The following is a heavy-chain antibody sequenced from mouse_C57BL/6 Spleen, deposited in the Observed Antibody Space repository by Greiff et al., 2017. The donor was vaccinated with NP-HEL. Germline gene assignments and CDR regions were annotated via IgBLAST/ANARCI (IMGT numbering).Heavy chain of an antibody. CDR2: IYPGDGDT. D-gene: IGHD2-4*01. Sequence: QVQLQQSGPELVKPGASVKISCKASGYAFSSSWMNWVKQRPGKGLEWIGRIYPGDGDTNYNEKFKGKATLTADKSSSTAYMQLSSLTSEDSAVYFCASPYDYDEAMDYWGQGTSVTVSS. CDR3: ASPYDYDEAMDY. CDR1: GYAFSSSW. V-gene: IGHV1-82*01. J-gene: IGHJ4*01.